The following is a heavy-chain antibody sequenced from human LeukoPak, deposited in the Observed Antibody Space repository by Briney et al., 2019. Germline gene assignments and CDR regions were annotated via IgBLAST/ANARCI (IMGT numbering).Heavy chain of an antibody. J-gene: IGHJ1*01. V-gene: IGHV4-59*12. CDR1: GGSISSYY. CDR2: IYYSGTT. Sequence: PSETLSLTCTVSGGSISSYYWSWIRHPPGKGLEWIGYIYYSGTTSQNPSLKSRVTISVDTSKNQVSLKLRSVTAADTAVYYCARDAPTTVTTHPGHFQHWGQGTLVTVSS. CDR3: ARDAPTTVTTHPGHFQH. D-gene: IGHD4-17*01.